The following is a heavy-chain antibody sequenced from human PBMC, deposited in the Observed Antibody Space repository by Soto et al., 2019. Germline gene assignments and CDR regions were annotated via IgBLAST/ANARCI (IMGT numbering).Heavy chain of an antibody. D-gene: IGHD3-9*01. CDR1: GFTFSDYY. Sequence: GGSLRLSCAASGFTFSDYYMNWIRQAPGRGLEWLSYISRSRGHTDYADSVKGRFTISRDNAKNSLYLQMNSLRAEDTAVYYCARGVDDILTGPMDGWGKGNTVTFSS. CDR3: ARGVDDILTGPMDG. J-gene: IGHJ6*03. V-gene: IGHV3-11*06. CDR2: ISRSRGHT.